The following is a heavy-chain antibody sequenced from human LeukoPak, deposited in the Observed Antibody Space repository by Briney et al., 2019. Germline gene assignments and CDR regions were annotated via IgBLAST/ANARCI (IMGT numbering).Heavy chain of an antibody. J-gene: IGHJ4*02. CDR2: INHSGST. V-gene: IGHV4-34*01. D-gene: IGHD6-13*01. Sequence: SETLSLTCAVYGGSSSGYYWSWIRQPPGKGLEWIGEINHSGSTNYNPSLKSRVTISVDTSKNQFSLKLSSVTAADTAVYYCARRARYSSSWFPKYFDYWGQGTLVTVSS. CDR3: ARRARYSSSWFPKYFDY. CDR1: GGSSSGYY.